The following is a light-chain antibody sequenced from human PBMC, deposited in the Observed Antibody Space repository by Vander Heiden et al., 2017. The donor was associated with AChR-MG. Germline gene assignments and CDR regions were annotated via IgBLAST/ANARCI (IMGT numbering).Light chain of an antibody. CDR3: QHSYNTPLS. Sequence: DIQMTQSPSSLSASVGDRVTITCRASQSISNYLNWYQHKPGKAPRLLIYAASSLQSGVPSRFSGTGSGTDFTLTISSLQPGDFATYYCQHSYNTPLSFGGGTKVEIK. CDR1: QSISNY. CDR2: AAS. J-gene: IGKJ4*01. V-gene: IGKV1-39*01.